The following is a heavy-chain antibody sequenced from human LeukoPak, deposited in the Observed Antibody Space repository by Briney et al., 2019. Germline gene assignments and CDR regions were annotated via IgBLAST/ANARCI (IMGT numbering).Heavy chain of an antibody. V-gene: IGHV1-69*05. Sequence: SVKVSCKASGGTFSSYAISWVRQAPGQGLEWMGGIIPIFGTANYAQKFQGRVTITTDESTSTAHMELSNLRSEDTAVYYCARSDYDILTGYPYHFDYWGQGTLVTVSS. CDR1: GGTFSSYA. CDR3: ARSDYDILTGYPYHFDY. D-gene: IGHD3-9*01. J-gene: IGHJ4*02. CDR2: IIPIFGTA.